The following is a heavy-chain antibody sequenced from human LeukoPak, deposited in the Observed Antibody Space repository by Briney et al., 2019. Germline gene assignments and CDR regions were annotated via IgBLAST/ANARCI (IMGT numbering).Heavy chain of an antibody. Sequence: CETLSLTCTVSGGSISTYYWTWIRQPPGKGLEWIGFINYSGSTNFNPSLKCRVTMSVDTSKDQFSLRLSSVTAADTAVYYCARRSSGWEGNYFDYWGHGALVTVSS. CDR3: ARRSSGWEGNYFDY. V-gene: IGHV4-59*01. CDR2: INYSGST. J-gene: IGHJ4*01. D-gene: IGHD6-19*01. CDR1: GGSISTYY.